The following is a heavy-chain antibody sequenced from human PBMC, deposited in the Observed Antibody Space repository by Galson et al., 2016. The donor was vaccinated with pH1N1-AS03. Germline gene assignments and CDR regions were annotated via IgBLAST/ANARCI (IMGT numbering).Heavy chain of an antibody. V-gene: IGHV1-46*01. D-gene: IGHD4/OR15-4a*01. CDR2: INPSDGNT. CDR3: ARVSAGLTGYYYAMDV. Sequence: SCKASGYTFTSYYIHWVRQAPGQGREWMGIINPSDGNTNYAQRFQGRVTMTRDTSTSTVYMELSSQRSDDTAVYYCARVSAGLTGYYYAMDVWGQGTTVTVSS. CDR1: GYTFTSYY. J-gene: IGHJ6*02.